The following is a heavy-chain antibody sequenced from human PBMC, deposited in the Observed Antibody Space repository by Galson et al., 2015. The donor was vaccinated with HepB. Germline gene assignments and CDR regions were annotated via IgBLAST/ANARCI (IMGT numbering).Heavy chain of an antibody. J-gene: IGHJ4*02. Sequence: VKVSCKVSGYTFTDYHIHWVQQAPGKGLEWMGLVDPEDGHTIYGNNFQGRLTITADTSTDTAYMELSSLRSEDTAVYYCGRYGVAVGDWGQGTLVTVSS. CDR1: GYTFTDYH. CDR3: GRYGVAVGD. CDR2: VDPEDGHT. D-gene: IGHD4-17*01. V-gene: IGHV1-69-2*01.